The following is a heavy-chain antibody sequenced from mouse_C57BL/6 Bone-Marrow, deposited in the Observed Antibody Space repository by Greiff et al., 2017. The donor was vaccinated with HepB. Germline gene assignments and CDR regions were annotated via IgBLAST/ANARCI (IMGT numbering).Heavy chain of an antibody. D-gene: IGHD1-1*01. CDR3: ARWGTTVVAPYYFDY. V-gene: IGHV1-59*01. J-gene: IGHJ2*01. CDR1: GYTFTSYW. Sequence: VQLQQPGAELVRPGTSVKLSCKASGYTFTSYWMHWVKQRPGQGLEWIGVIDPSDSYTNYNQKFKGKATLTVDPSSSTAYMQLSSLTSEDSAVYYCARWGTTVVAPYYFDYWGQGTTLTVSS. CDR2: IDPSDSYT.